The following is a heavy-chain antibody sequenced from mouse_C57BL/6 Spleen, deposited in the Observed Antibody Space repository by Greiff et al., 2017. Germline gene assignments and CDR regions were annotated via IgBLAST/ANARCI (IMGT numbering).Heavy chain of an antibody. CDR2: INPNYGTT. Sequence: VQLKESGPELVKPGASVKISCKASGYSFTDYNMNWVKQSNGKSLEWIGVINPNYGTTSYNQKFKGKATLTVDQSSSTAYMQLNSLTSEDSAVYYCAREAYYSTLYAMDYWGQGTSVTVSS. CDR3: AREAYYSTLYAMDY. CDR1: GYSFTDYN. V-gene: IGHV1-39*01. D-gene: IGHD2-5*01. J-gene: IGHJ4*01.